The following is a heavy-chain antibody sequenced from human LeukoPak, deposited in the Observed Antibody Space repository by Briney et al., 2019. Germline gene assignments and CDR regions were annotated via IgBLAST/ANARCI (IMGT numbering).Heavy chain of an antibody. CDR3: ARSRYYDILTGYYNGYFDY. CDR1: GGSISSYY. J-gene: IGHJ4*02. CDR2: IYTSGST. V-gene: IGHV4-4*07. Sequence: SETLSLTCTVSGGSISSYYWSWIRQPAGKGLEWIGRIYTSGSTNYNPSLKSRVTISVDTSKNQFSLKLSSVTAADTAVYCCARSRYYDILTGYYNGYFDYWGRGTLVTVSS. D-gene: IGHD3-9*01.